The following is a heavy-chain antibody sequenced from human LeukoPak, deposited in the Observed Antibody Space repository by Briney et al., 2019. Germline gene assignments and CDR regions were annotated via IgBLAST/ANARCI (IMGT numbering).Heavy chain of an antibody. CDR2: ISNDGSNK. Sequence: PRRSLRLSCAASGFTFSSYGMHWVPNAPGKGLGTVAVISNDGSNKSYADSVKGRFTISRDNSKNTLYLQMNSLRAEDTAVYYCARPLPYSGSYYAYWGQGTLVTVSS. J-gene: IGHJ4*02. CDR3: ARPLPYSGSYYAY. CDR1: GFTFSSYG. V-gene: IGHV3-30*03. D-gene: IGHD1-26*01.